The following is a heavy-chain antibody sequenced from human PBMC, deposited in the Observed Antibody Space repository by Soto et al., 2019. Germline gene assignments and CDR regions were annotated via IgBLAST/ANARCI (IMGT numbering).Heavy chain of an antibody. D-gene: IGHD2-15*01. CDR2: IRGDGIVI. Sequence: EVQLVESGGGLVQPGGSLRLSCAASGFTFSSYWMHWAREAPGKGLVWVSSIRGDGIVITHADSVKGRFTVSRDNAKNTLYLQMNSLRAEDTAVYYCVREDCGGGLCKRFYYWGQGPPVTVSS. CDR1: GFTFSSYW. J-gene: IGHJ4*02. V-gene: IGHV3-74*01. CDR3: VREDCGGGLCKRFYY.